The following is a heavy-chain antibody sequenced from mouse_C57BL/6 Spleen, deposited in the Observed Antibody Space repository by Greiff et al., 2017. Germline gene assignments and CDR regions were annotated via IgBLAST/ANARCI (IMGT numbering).Heavy chain of an antibody. V-gene: IGHV1-69*01. CDR2: IDPSDSYT. D-gene: IGHD1-1*01. J-gene: IGHJ4*01. CDR3: AREMRYYGSRAPYAMDY. Sequence: QVQLQQPGAELVMPGASVKLSCKASGYTFTSYWMHWVKPRPGQGLEWIGEIDPSDSYTNYNQKFKGKSTLTVDKSSSTAYMQLSSLTSEDSAVYYCAREMRYYGSRAPYAMDYWGQGTSVTVSS. CDR1: GYTFTSYW.